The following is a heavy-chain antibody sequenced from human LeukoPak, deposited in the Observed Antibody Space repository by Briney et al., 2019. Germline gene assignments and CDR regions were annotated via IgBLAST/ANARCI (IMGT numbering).Heavy chain of an antibody. CDR3: ARDRLITMIPGACDI. V-gene: IGHV3-30-3*01. D-gene: IGHD3-22*01. J-gene: IGHJ3*02. CDR2: ISYDGSNK. CDR1: GCTFSSYA. Sequence: PGGSLRLSCAVSGCTFSSYAKHWVRQAPGKGLEWVAVISYDGSNKYYADSVKGRFTISRDNSKNTLYLQMNSLRAEDTAVYDFARDRLITMIPGACDIWGQGTMVTVSS.